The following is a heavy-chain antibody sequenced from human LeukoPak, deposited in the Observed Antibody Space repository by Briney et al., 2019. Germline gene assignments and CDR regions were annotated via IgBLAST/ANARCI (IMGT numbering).Heavy chain of an antibody. J-gene: IGHJ4*02. D-gene: IGHD3-10*01. Sequence: SGALSLTCAVSGGSISSSNWWSWVRQPPGKGLEWIGEIYHSGSTNYNPSLKSRVTISVDTSKNQFSLKLSSVTAADTAVYYCARVDALLWFGELSHYYFDYWGQGTLVTVSS. V-gene: IGHV4-4*02. CDR2: IYHSGST. CDR1: GGSISSSNW. CDR3: ARVDALLWFGELSHYYFDY.